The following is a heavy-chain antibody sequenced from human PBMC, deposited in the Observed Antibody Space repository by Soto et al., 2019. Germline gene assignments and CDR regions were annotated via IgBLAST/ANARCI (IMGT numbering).Heavy chain of an antibody. J-gene: IGHJ4*01. Sequence: ASVKVSCKASGYTFTSYAMHWVRQAPGQRLEWMGWINAGNGNTKYSQKFQGRVTITRDTSASTAYMELSSLRSEDTAVYYCARDTLPGVILLWSRIDYSGHGTLVTVSS. CDR2: INAGNGNT. CDR3: ARDTLPGVILLWSRIDY. D-gene: IGHD5-18*01. V-gene: IGHV1-3*01. CDR1: GYTFTSYA.